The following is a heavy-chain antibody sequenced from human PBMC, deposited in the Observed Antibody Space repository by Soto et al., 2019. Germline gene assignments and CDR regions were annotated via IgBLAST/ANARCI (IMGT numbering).Heavy chain of an antibody. CDR1: GGTFSSYS. CDR2: TIPIVGIT. V-gene: IGHV1-69*04. CDR3: ARDASGLDS. J-gene: IGHJ4*02. Sequence: ASVKVSCKASGGTFSSYSLSWVRQAHGQGLEWMGRTIPIVGITGYAQKFQGRVTITADKSTSTAYMELSSLRYDDTAVYYCARDASGLDSWGQGTLVTVSS. D-gene: IGHD3-10*01.